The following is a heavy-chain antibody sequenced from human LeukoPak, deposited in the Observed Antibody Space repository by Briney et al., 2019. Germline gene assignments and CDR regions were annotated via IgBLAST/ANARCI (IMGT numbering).Heavy chain of an antibody. CDR1: GGSISSSSYY. Sequence: SETLSLTCTVSGGSISSSSYYWGWIRQPPGKGLEWIGSIYYSGSTYYNPSLKSRVTISVDTSENQFSLKLSSVTAADTAVYYCARDGAYDYGDYDAFDIWGQGTMVTVSS. CDR2: IYYSGST. D-gene: IGHD4-17*01. V-gene: IGHV4-39*07. J-gene: IGHJ3*02. CDR3: ARDGAYDYGDYDAFDI.